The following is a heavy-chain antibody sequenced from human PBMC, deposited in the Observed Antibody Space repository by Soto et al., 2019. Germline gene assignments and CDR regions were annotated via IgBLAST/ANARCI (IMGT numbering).Heavy chain of an antibody. CDR1: GDSFSTNGAA. CDR3: ARDKHDYFNRAIGFDT. V-gene: IGHV6-1*01. Sequence: SQTLSLTCAISGDSFSTNGAAWNWIRQSPSRGLEWLGRTYYRSKWYNDYAVSVKSRITINPDTSKSQFSLQLNSVTPEDTAVYYCARDKHDYFNRAIGFDTWGQGILVTVSS. J-gene: IGHJ5*02. CDR2: TYYRSKWYN. D-gene: IGHD4-17*01.